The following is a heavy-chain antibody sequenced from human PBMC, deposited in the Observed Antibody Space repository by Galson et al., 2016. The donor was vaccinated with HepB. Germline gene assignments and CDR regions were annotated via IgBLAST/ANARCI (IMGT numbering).Heavy chain of an antibody. Sequence: SLRLSCAASGFTFTDFGMHWVRQAPGKGPEWVAVVSYDGTNSDYADSVKGRFTISRDDSKNTLSLQMSNLRPEDTAVYYCVKDAMIYAPLKLFEYWGQGALFTVSS. CDR3: VKDAMIYAPLKLFEY. V-gene: IGHV3-30*18. CDR1: GFTFTDFG. D-gene: IGHD2-2*01. J-gene: IGHJ4*02. CDR2: VSYDGTNS.